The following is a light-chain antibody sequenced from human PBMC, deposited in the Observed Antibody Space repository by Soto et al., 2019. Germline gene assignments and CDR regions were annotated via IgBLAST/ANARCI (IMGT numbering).Light chain of an antibody. Sequence: QSALTQPASVSGSPGQSITIYCTGTSSDVGGYNYVSWYQQHPGKAPKLMIYEVSNRPSGVSNRFSGSKSGNTASLTISGLQAEDEADYYCSSYTSSSTRVFGEGTKLTVL. CDR3: SSYTSSSTRV. CDR1: SSDVGGYNY. CDR2: EVS. J-gene: IGLJ3*02. V-gene: IGLV2-14*01.